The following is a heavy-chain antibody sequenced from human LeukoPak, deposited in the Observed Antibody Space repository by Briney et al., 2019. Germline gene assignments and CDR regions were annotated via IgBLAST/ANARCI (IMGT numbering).Heavy chain of an antibody. V-gene: IGHV4-59*01. J-gene: IGHJ5*02. CDR2: IYYSGST. CDR3: ARGGWLQFSPLGRFDP. Sequence: SETLSLTCTVSGGSISSYYWSWIRQPPGKGLEWIGYIYYSGSTNYNPSLKSRVTISVDTSKNQFSLKLSSVTAADTAVYYCARGGWLQFSPLGRFDPWGQGTLVTVSS. CDR1: GGSISSYY. D-gene: IGHD5-24*01.